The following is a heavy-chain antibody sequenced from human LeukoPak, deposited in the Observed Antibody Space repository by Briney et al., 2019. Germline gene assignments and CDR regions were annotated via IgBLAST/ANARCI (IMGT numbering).Heavy chain of an antibody. D-gene: IGHD6-19*01. CDR3: ARNFGSGWYIDY. J-gene: IGHJ4*02. CDR2: ISPNSGDT. CDR1: GYTFTGYY. Sequence: GASVKVSCKASGYTFTGYYMHWVRQAPGQGLEWMGWISPNSGDTNYAQKFQGRVTMTGDTSISTAYMELSRLRSDDTAVYYCARNFGSGWYIDYWGPGTLVTVSS. V-gene: IGHV1-2*02.